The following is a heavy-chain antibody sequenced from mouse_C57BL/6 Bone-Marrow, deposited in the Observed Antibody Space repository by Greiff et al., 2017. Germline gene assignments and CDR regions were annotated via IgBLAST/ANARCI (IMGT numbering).Heavy chain of an antibody. CDR2: IYPGGGYT. J-gene: IGHJ4*01. CDR1: GYTFTNYW. Sequence: QVQLQQSGAELVRPGTSVKMSCKASGYTFTNYWIGWAKQRPGHGLEWIGDIYPGGGYTNYTEKFKGKATLTADKSSSTAYMQFSSLTSEDSAIYYCARWGGLRRHAMYYWGQGTSVTVSS. CDR3: ARWGGLRRHAMYY. D-gene: IGHD2-4*01. V-gene: IGHV1-63*01.